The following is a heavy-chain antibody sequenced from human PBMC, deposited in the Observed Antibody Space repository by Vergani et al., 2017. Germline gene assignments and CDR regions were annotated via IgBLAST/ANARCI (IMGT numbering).Heavy chain of an antibody. CDR3: ARHSTVEWLVKLGWIDP. J-gene: IGHJ5*02. V-gene: IGHV4-39*01. CDR1: GASIRSSNYY. Sequence: QLQLQESGPGLVKPSATLSLTCSVSGASIRSSNYYWGWIRQPPGKGLEWIASIYYNGSTYYNPSLKSRVTISVDTSKNQFSLKLSSVTAADTAVYFCARHSTVEWLVKLGWIDPWGQGTLVTVSS. D-gene: IGHD6-19*01. CDR2: IYYNGST.